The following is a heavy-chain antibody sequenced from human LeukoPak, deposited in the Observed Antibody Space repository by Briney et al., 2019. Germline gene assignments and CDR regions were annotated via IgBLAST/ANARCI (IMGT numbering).Heavy chain of an antibody. V-gene: IGHV3-74*01. CDR3: AKGGGSGNYPQYYFDY. CDR2: INSDGSST. D-gene: IGHD1-26*01. Sequence: PGGSLRLSCAASGFTFSNYAMSWVRQAPGKGLEWVSRINSDGSSTSYADSVKGRFTISRDNAKNTLYLQMNSLRAEDTAVYYCAKGGGSGNYPQYYFDYWGQGAPVTVSS. J-gene: IGHJ4*02. CDR1: GFTFSNYA.